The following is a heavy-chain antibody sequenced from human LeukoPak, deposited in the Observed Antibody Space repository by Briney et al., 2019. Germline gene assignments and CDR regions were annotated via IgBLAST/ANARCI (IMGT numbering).Heavy chain of an antibody. CDR3: ARDLRGWLDP. V-gene: IGHV1-69*06. CDR1: GGTLSSYA. CDR2: IIPIFGAA. Sequence: GASVKVCCKASGGTLSSYAISWVRQAPGQGLEWMGGIIPIFGAANYAQKFQGRVTITADKSTSTAYMEVSSLRSEDTAVYYCARDLRGWLDPWGQGTLVTVSS. J-gene: IGHJ5*02. D-gene: IGHD3-10*01.